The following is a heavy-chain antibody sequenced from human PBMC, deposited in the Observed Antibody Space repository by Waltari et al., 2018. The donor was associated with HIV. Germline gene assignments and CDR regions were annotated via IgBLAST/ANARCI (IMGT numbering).Heavy chain of an antibody. D-gene: IGHD3-3*01. CDR2: ISHSGTT. Sequence: QVQLQESGPGLVKPSEPLSLPCSVSDYSITSGYYWGWIRQSPGRGLEWIGSISHSGTTVYSPSLKSRVTLFRDTSKNQFFLKLTSATAEDTAVYYCASTYYDLLEGWYFDFWGQGRLVTVSS. J-gene: IGHJ4*02. CDR1: DYSITSGYY. V-gene: IGHV4-38-2*02. CDR3: ASTYYDLLEGWYFDF.